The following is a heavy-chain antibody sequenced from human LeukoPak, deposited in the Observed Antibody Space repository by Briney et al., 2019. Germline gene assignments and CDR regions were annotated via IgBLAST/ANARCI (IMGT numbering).Heavy chain of an antibody. J-gene: IGHJ3*02. CDR3: ARHQTGYTYPLDI. CDR1: GASLSSYF. D-gene: IGHD2-15*01. V-gene: IGHV4-4*09. Sequence: SETLSLTCSVSGASLSSYFWSWIRQPPGKGLEWIAYIAPSGSTTYNPSLKSRVTMSVDTSKSQFSLNLSSVTAADTAVYFCARHQTGYTYPLDIWDLGTTVTVSS. CDR2: IAPSGST.